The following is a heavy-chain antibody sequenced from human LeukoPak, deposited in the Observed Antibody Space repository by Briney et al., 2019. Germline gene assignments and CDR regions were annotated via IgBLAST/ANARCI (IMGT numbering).Heavy chain of an antibody. CDR1: GFTFSSYS. Sequence: GGSLRLSCAASGFTFSSYSMNWVRQAPGKGLEWVSSISSSSSYIYYADSVKGRFTISRDNAKNSLYLQMNSLRAEDTAVYYCATLGITMVRGVIEYNWFDPWGQGTLVTVSS. D-gene: IGHD3-10*01. CDR3: ATLGITMVRGVIEYNWFDP. V-gene: IGHV3-21*01. J-gene: IGHJ5*02. CDR2: ISSSSSYI.